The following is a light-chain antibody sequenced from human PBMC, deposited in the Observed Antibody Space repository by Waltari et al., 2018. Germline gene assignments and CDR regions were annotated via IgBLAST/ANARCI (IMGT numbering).Light chain of an antibody. J-gene: IGKJ3*01. Sequence: EIVLTQSPVTLSLSPGERATLSCRASQSVGSYLAWSQQKPGQAPRPRIYAASNGATGIPARFSGSGSGTDFTLTISSLEPEDSAVYYCQHRAHWPPDATFGPGTKVDIK. CDR3: QHRAHWPPDAT. CDR2: AAS. V-gene: IGKV3-11*01. CDR1: QSVGSY.